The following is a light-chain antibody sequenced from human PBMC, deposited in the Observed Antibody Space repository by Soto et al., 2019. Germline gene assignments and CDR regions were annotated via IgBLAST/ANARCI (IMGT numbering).Light chain of an antibody. V-gene: IGKV3D-15*01. CDR3: QQYDNWLGT. CDR2: GAS. Sequence: EIVMTQSPATLSVSPGDRATLSCRASQSVDSNLAWYQQTPGQAPRLLIYGASTRATGIPARFSGSGSGTEVTLTIGSLQSEDVAVYYCQQYDNWLGTFGQGTKVEVK. J-gene: IGKJ1*01. CDR1: QSVDSN.